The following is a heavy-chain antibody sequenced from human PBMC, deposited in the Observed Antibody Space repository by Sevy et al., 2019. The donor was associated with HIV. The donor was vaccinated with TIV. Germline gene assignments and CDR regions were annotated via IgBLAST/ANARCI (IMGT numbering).Heavy chain of an antibody. Sequence: GGSLRLSCAASGFTFTLYAIHWVRQAPGKGLEWVALISYSGTNKYYADSVKGRFTISRDDSKNTAYLQRNNLRTYDTAVYYCARVAVEYCTDDCYHRFDYWGQGTQVTVSS. CDR2: ISYSGTNK. CDR3: ARVAVEYCTDDCYHRFDY. CDR1: GFTFTLYA. V-gene: IGHV3-30-3*01. D-gene: IGHD2-21*02. J-gene: IGHJ4*02.